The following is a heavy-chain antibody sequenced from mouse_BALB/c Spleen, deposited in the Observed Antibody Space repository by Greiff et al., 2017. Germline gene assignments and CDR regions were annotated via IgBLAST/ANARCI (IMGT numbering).Heavy chain of an antibody. CDR1: GFSLTSYG. CDR3: ALHYYGYPAWFAY. Sequence: QVQLKESGPGLVAPSQSLSITCTVSGFSLTSYGVHWVRQPPGKGLEWLGVIWAGGSTNYNSALMSRLSISKDNSKSQVFLKMNSLQTDDTAMYYCALHYYGYPAWFAYWGQGTLVTVSA. J-gene: IGHJ3*01. D-gene: IGHD1-2*01. CDR2: IWAGGST. V-gene: IGHV2-9*02.